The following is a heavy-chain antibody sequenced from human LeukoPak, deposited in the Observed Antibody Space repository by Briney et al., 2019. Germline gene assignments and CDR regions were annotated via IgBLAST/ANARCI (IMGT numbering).Heavy chain of an antibody. Sequence: ASVKVSCKASGYTFTGYYMHWVRQAPGQGLEWMGRINPNSGGTNYAQKFQGRVTMTRDTSISTAYMELSSLRSEDTAVYYCARGEGLYYDFWSGYYTRPFDYWGQGTLVTVSS. CDR2: INPNSGGT. V-gene: IGHV1-2*06. D-gene: IGHD3-3*01. CDR1: GYTFTGYY. J-gene: IGHJ4*02. CDR3: ARGEGLYYDFWSGYYTRPFDY.